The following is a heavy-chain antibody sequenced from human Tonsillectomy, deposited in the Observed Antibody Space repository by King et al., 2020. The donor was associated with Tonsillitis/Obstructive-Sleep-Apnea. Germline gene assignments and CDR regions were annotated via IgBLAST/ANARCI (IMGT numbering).Heavy chain of an antibody. CDR1: GGYINSYY. Sequence: VQLQESGPGLVRPSETLSLTCSVSGGYINSYYWSWIRQSPGKGLEWIGYLYYSASTNYNPSLSGRVSISADTSKNQFSLMLSSVTAADTAVYYCARSGPYDILTGSDKTFNYWGQGILVIVSA. V-gene: IGHV4-59*01. J-gene: IGHJ4*02. CDR3: ARSGPYDILTGSDKTFNY. CDR2: LYYSAST. D-gene: IGHD3-9*01.